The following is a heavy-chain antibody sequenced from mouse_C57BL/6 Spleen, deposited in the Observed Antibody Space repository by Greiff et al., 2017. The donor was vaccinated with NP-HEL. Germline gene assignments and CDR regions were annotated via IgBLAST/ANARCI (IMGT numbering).Heavy chain of an antibody. CDR3: ARDATTVVAFDY. J-gene: IGHJ2*01. D-gene: IGHD1-1*01. V-gene: IGHV3-6*01. CDR2: ISYDGSN. CDR1: GYSITSGYY. Sequence: EVQVVESGPGLVKPSQSLSLTCSVTGYSITSGYYWNWIRQFPGNKLEWMGYISYDGSNNYNPSLKNRISITRDTSKNQFFLKLNSVTTEDTATYYCARDATTVVAFDYWGQGTTLTVSS.